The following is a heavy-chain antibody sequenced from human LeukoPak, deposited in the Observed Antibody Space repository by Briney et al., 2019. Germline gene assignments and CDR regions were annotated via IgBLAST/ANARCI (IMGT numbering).Heavy chain of an antibody. CDR3: AKDRTAMSPFDY. J-gene: IGHJ4*02. CDR1: GFTFSTYS. Sequence: PGGSLRLSCAASGFTFSTYSMNWVRQAPGKGLEWVSAISGSGGSTYYADSVKGRFTISRDNSKNTLYLQMNSLRAEDTAVYYCAKDRTAMSPFDYWGQGTLVTVSS. V-gene: IGHV3-23*01. D-gene: IGHD5-18*01. CDR2: ISGSGGST.